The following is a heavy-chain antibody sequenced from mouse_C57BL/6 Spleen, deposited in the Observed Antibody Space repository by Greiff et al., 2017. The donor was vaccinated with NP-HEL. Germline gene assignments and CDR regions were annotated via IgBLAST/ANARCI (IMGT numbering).Heavy chain of an antibody. CDR3: ARWDIYYGNHYYAMDY. D-gene: IGHD2-1*01. CDR1: GYTFTSYW. V-gene: IGHV1-55*01. Sequence: VQLQQPGAELVKPGASVKMSCKASGYTFTSYWITWVKQRPGQGLEWIGDIYPGSGSTNYNEKFKSKATLTVDTSSSTAYMQLSSLTSEDSAVYYCARWDIYYGNHYYAMDYWGQGTSVTVSS. CDR2: IYPGSGST. J-gene: IGHJ4*01.